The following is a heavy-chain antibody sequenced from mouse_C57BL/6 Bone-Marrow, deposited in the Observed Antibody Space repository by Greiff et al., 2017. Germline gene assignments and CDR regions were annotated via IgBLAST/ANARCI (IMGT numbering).Heavy chain of an antibody. Sequence: QVQLQQPGAELVMPGASVKLSCKASGYTFTSYWMHWVKQRPGQGLEWIGEIDPSVSYTNYNQKFKGKSTLTVDKSSSTAYMQLSSLTCEDSAVYYCAREGLGRSACDYWGQGTSLTVSS. V-gene: IGHV1-69*01. CDR3: AREGLGRSACDY. CDR2: IDPSVSYT. CDR1: GYTFTSYW. J-gene: IGHJ2*02. D-gene: IGHD2-4*01.